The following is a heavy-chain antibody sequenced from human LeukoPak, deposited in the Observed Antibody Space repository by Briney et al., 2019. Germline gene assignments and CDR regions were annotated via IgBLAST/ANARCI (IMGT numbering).Heavy chain of an antibody. J-gene: IGHJ6*03. D-gene: IGHD2-2*02. Sequence: PSETLSLTCTVSGGSISSGSYYWSWIRQPAGKGLEWIGRIYTSGSTNYNPSLKSRVTISVDTSKNQFSLKLSSVTAADTAVYYCARERTIVVPAAIQVKYYYYYYMDVWGKGTTVTVSS. CDR1: GGSISSGSYY. V-gene: IGHV4-61*02. CDR3: ARERTIVVPAAIQVKYYYYYYMDV. CDR2: IYTSGST.